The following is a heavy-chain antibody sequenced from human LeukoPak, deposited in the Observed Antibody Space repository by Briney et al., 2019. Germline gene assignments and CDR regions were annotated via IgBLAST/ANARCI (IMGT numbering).Heavy chain of an antibody. D-gene: IGHD1-26*01. CDR1: GFTVSINY. J-gene: IGHJ6*03. CDR3: AKVAGATEYYYMDV. CDR2: IRYDGSNK. V-gene: IGHV3-30*02. Sequence: SGGSLRLSCAASGFTVSINYMSWVRQAPGKGLEWVAFIRYDGSNKYYAASVKGRFTISRDNSKNTLYLQMNSLRAEDTAVYYCAKVAGATEYYYMDVWGKGTTVTISS.